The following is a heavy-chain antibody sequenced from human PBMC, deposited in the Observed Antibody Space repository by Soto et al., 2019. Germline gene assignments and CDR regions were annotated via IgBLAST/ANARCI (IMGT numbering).Heavy chain of an antibody. D-gene: IGHD3-10*01. V-gene: IGHV4-31*11. CDR1: GGSLSSGGYY. CDR2: IFYSGSP. CDR3: ARGSGEHSGFYYYYDMDV. J-gene: IGHJ6*02. Sequence: PSETLSLTCAVSGGSLSSGGYYWNWIRQHPGKGLEWIGYIFYSGSPYYTPSLKSRVTISVDTSRNQFSLKLSSVTAADTAVYYCARGSGEHSGFYYYYDMDVWGQGTTVTVSS.